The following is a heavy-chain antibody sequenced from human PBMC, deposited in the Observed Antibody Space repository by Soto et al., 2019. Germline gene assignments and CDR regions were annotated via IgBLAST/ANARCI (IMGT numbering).Heavy chain of an antibody. V-gene: IGHV4-34*01. CDR2: INHSGST. D-gene: IGHD3-3*01. CDR3: ARVLAWSGYGGLDP. CDR1: GGSFSGYY. J-gene: IGHJ5*02. Sequence: QVQLQQWGAGLLKPSETLSLTCAVYGGSFSGYYWSWIRQPPGKGLEWIGEINHSGSTNYNPSLKSRVTISVDTSKNQFSLKLSSVTAADTAVYYCARVLAWSGYGGLDPWGQGTLVTVSS.